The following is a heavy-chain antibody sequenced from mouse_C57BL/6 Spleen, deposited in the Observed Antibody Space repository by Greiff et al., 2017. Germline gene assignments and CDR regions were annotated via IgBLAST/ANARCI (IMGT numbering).Heavy chain of an antibody. CDR3: ARDELGQGFYAMDY. CDR2: ISDGGSYT. CDR1: GFTFSSYA. V-gene: IGHV5-4*01. D-gene: IGHD3-3*01. J-gene: IGHJ4*01. Sequence: EVKLVESGGGLVKPGGSLKLSCAASGFTFSSYAMSWVRQTPEKRLEWVATISDGGSYTYYPDNVKGRFTISRDNAKNNLYLQMSHLKSEDTAMYYCARDELGQGFYAMDYWGQGTSVTVSS.